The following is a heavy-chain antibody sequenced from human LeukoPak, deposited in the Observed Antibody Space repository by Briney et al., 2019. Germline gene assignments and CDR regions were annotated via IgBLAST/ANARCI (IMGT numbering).Heavy chain of an antibody. J-gene: IGHJ4*02. Sequence: GSSVKVSCKASGGTFSSYAISWVRQAPGQGLEWMGGIIPIFGTANYAQKFQGRVTITADKSTSTAYMELSSLRSEDTAVYYCARVISGGYSGYDYLEAGYWGQGTLVTVSS. D-gene: IGHD5-12*01. CDR1: GGTFSSYA. CDR2: IIPIFGTA. CDR3: ARVISGGYSGYDYLEAGY. V-gene: IGHV1-69*06.